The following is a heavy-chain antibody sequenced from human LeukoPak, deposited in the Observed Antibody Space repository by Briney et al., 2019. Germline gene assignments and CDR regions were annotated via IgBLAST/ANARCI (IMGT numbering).Heavy chain of an antibody. D-gene: IGHD2-8*01. CDR2: IYYSGST. J-gene: IGHJ4*02. CDR3: ARNNTLMMYPRGGEDKGFDY. Sequence: SETLSLTCTVSGGSISSSSYYWAWIRQPPGKGLEWIGSIYYSGSTHYNPSLKSRVTISVDTSKNEFSLKLTSVTAADTAVYYCARNNTLMMYPRGGEDKGFDYWGQGTLVNVSS. V-gene: IGHV4-39*01. CDR1: GGSISSSSYY.